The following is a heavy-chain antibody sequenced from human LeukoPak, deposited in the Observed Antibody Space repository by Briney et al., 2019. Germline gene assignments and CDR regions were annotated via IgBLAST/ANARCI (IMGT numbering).Heavy chain of an antibody. CDR2: IWSDGSNS. Sequence: GGSLRLSCAASGFTFTSFTMHWVRQAPGKGLEWVALIWSDGSNSGYADSVKGRFTISRDNSKNTVSLQMNRLTAEDTAVYYCTRENLAWRQYVDSWGQGTLVTVSS. CDR3: TRENLAWRQYVDS. CDR1: GFTFTSFT. J-gene: IGHJ4*02. D-gene: IGHD3-16*01. V-gene: IGHV3-33*01.